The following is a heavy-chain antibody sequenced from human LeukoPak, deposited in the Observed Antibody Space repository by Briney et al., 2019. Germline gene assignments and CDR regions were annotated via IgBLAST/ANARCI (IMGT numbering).Heavy chain of an antibody. Sequence: PSETLSLTCTVSGGSISSYHWSWIRQPAGKGLEWIGRIYTSGSTNYNPSLKSRVTMSVDTFKNQFSLKLSSVTAADTAVYYCARGPIPAPYSSSWYFDYWGQGTLVTVSS. CDR3: ARGPIPAPYSSSWYFDY. D-gene: IGHD6-13*01. J-gene: IGHJ4*02. V-gene: IGHV4-4*07. CDR2: IYTSGST. CDR1: GGSISSYH.